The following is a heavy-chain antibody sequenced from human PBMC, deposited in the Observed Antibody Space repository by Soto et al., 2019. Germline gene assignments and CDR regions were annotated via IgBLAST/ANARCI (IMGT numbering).Heavy chain of an antibody. CDR2: IYYSGST. J-gene: IGHJ5*02. V-gene: IGHV4-31*03. D-gene: IGHD4-17*01. CDR3: ARQKIPPVSTTVVTPGWFDP. CDR1: GGSISSGGYY. Sequence: ALSLTCTVSGGSISSGGYYWSWIRQHPGKGLEWIGYIYYSGSTYYNPSLKSRVTISVDTSKNQFSLKLSSVTAADTAVYYCARQKIPPVSTTVVTPGWFDPWGQGTLVTVSS.